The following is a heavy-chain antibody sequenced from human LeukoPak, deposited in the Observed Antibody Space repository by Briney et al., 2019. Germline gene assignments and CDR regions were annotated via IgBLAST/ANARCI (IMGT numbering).Heavy chain of an antibody. Sequence: GGSLRLSCAASGFTFSSYAMHRVRQAPGKGLEWVAVISYDGSNKYYADSVKGRFTISRDNSKNTLYLQMNSLRAEDTAVYYCARDGGKTYWGQGTLVTVSS. V-gene: IGHV3-30-3*01. D-gene: IGHD3-16*01. J-gene: IGHJ4*02. CDR2: ISYDGSNK. CDR1: GFTFSSYA. CDR3: ARDGGKTY.